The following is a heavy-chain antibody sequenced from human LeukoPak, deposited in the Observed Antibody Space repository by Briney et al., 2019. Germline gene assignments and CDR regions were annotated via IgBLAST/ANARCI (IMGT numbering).Heavy chain of an antibody. D-gene: IGHD3-9*01. J-gene: IGHJ6*03. CDR2: IIPIFGTA. CDR1: GGTFSSYA. V-gene: IGHV1-69*05. Sequence: SVKVSCKASGGTFSSYAISWVRQAPGQGLEWMGRIIPIFGTANYAQKFQGRVTITTDESTSTAYMELSSLRSEGTAVYYCARSDHYDILTGYGYYYYMDVWGKGTTVTVSS. CDR3: ARSDHYDILTGYGYYYYMDV.